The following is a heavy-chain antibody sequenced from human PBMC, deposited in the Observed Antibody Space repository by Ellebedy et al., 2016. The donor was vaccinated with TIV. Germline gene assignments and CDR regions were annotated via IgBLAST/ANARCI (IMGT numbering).Heavy chain of an antibody. CDR1: GFLFNQYG. CDR3: ANMAWGNEDYSVDS. Sequence: GESLKISCAASGFLFNQYGMHWVRQAPGKGLEWVAVIANDGRNKYYGDSVKGRFTISRDNSKNTLYLQMNSLKVKDTAVYYCANMAWGNEDYSVDSWGQGTLVTVSS. D-gene: IGHD2-21*01. V-gene: IGHV3-30*18. CDR2: IANDGRNK. J-gene: IGHJ5*01.